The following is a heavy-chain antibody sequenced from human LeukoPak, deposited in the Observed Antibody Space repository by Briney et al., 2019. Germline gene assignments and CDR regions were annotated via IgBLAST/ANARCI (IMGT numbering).Heavy chain of an antibody. V-gene: IGHV3-21*01. CDR1: GFTFSSYS. Sequence: GGSLRLSCAASGFTFSSYSMNCVRQAPGKGLEWVSSISSSSSYIYYADSVKGRFTISRDNAKNSLYLQMNSLRAEDTAVYYCARGSRDGDYVPDYWGQGTLVTVSS. CDR3: ARGSRDGDYVPDY. J-gene: IGHJ4*02. D-gene: IGHD4-17*01. CDR2: ISSSSSYI.